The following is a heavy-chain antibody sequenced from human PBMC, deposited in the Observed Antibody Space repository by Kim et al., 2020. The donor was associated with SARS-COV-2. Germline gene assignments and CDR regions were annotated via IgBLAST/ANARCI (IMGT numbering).Heavy chain of an antibody. CDR2: ISYDGSNK. Sequence: GGSLRLSCAASGFTFSSYGMHWVRQAPGKGLEWVAVISYDGSNKYYADSVKGRFTISRDNSKNTLYLQMNSLRAEDTAVYYCAKDPGLLWFGEHENWFDP. CDR3: AKDPGLLWFGEHENWFDP. V-gene: IGHV3-30*18. J-gene: IGHJ5*02. D-gene: IGHD3-10*01. CDR1: GFTFSSYG.